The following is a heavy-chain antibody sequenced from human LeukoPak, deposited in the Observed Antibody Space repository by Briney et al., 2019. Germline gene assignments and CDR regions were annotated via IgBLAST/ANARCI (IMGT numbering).Heavy chain of an antibody. CDR3: ARLPDIVVVPAAPDAFDI. Sequence: SETLSLTCAVYGGSFSGNYWSWIRPAPGKGLEWIGEINHSGSTNYNPSLKSRVTISVDTSKNQFSLKLSSVTAADTAVYYCARLPDIVVVPAAPDAFDIWGQGTMVTVSS. CDR2: INHSGST. V-gene: IGHV4-34*01. CDR1: GGSFSGNY. D-gene: IGHD2-2*01. J-gene: IGHJ3*02.